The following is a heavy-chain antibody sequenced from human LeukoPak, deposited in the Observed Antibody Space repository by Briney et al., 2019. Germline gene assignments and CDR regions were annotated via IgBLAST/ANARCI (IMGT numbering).Heavy chain of an antibody. CDR2: INHSGST. V-gene: IGHV4-34*01. J-gene: IGHJ5*02. CDR3: ARTVHYYGSGSPPFDT. D-gene: IGHD3-10*01. CDR1: RGSFSGYY. Sequence: SETLSLTCAVYRGSFSGYYWSWIRHPPGKGLEWIGEINHSGSTNYNPSLKSRVTISVDTSKNQFSLKLSSVTAADTAVYYCARTVHYYGSGSPPFDTWGQGTLVTVSS.